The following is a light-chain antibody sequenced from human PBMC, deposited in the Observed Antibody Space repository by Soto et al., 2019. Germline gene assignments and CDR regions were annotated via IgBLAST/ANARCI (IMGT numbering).Light chain of an antibody. CDR1: SSNIGAGFD. V-gene: IGLV1-40*01. Sequence: QSVLTQPPSVSGAPGQRVTISCTGSSSNIGAGFDVHWYQQLPGTAPKLLIYGNSNRPSGVPDRFSGSKSGTLASLAITGLQAEDEADYYCQCSDSSLSGPRVFGGGTKLTVL. J-gene: IGLJ2*01. CDR2: GNS. CDR3: QCSDSSLSGPRV.